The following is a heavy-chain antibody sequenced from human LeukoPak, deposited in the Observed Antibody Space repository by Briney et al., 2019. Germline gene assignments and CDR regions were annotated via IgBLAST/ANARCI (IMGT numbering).Heavy chain of an antibody. Sequence: PGGSLRLSCAASGFTFSSYGMHWVRQAPGKGLEWVAFIRYDGSNKYYADSVKGRFTISRDNSKNTLYLQMNSLRAEDTAVYYCAKEGYYDFWSGHHLFDYWGQGTLVTVSS. V-gene: IGHV3-30*02. CDR1: GFTFSSYG. D-gene: IGHD3-3*01. CDR3: AKEGYYDFWSGHHLFDY. J-gene: IGHJ4*02. CDR2: IRYDGSNK.